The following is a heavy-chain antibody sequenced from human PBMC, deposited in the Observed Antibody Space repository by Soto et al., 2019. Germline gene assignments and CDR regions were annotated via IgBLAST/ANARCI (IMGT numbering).Heavy chain of an antibody. V-gene: IGHV4-31*03. CDR1: GGSISSGCYY. J-gene: IGHJ3*02. Sequence: SKTLSRTCTVSGGSISSGCYYWSWIRQHPGKGLEWIGYIYYIGSTYYNPSLKSRVTISVDTSKNQFSLKLSSVTAADTAVYYCARQANGCNDSGFDIWGQGTMVTVSS. D-gene: IGHD3-22*01. CDR3: ARQANGCNDSGFDI. CDR2: IYYIGST.